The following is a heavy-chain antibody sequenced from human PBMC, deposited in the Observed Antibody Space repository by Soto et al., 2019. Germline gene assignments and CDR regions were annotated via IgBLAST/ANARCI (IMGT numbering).Heavy chain of an antibody. CDR3: ARHSPDFDWLSQFDY. V-gene: IGHV4-59*08. J-gene: IGHJ4*02. D-gene: IGHD3-9*01. CDR2: IFYFGST. CDR1: GGSISSYY. Sequence: SETLSLTCTVSGGSISSYYWSWIRQTPGKGLEWIGYIFYFGSTNYNPPLKSRVTLSIDTSKNQLSLKLSSVTAAHTAVYYCARHSPDFDWLSQFDYWGQGTLVTVSS.